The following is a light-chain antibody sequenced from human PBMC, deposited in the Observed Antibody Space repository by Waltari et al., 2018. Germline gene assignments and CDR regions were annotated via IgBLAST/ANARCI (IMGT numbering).Light chain of an antibody. J-gene: IGLJ2*01. CDR1: SNDVGGYNS. CDR2: DVS. CDR3: SSQSSNNVVL. V-gene: IGLV2-14*01. Sequence: QSALTQPASVSGSPGQSVTLFCTGTSNDVGGYNSVSWYQKHPGQAPRVIIYDVSDRPSGVSDRFSGSKSGNTASLTISGLQAEDEADYYCSSQSSNNVVLFGGGTKLTVL.